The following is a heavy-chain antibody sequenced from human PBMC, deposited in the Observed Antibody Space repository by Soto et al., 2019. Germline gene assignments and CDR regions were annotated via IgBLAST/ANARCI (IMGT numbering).Heavy chain of an antibody. CDR2: ISYDGSNK. V-gene: IGHV3-30*18. CDR1: GFTFSSYG. Sequence: GSLRVSCAASGFTFSSYGMHWVRQAPGKGLEWVAVISYDGSNKYYADSVKGRFTISRDNSKNTLYLQMNSLRAEDTAVYYCAKDRGLELLRYWGQGTLVTVSS. D-gene: IGHD1-7*01. CDR3: AKDRGLELLRY. J-gene: IGHJ4*02.